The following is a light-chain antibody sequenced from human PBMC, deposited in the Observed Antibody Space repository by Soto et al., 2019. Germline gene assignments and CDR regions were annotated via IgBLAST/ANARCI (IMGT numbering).Light chain of an antibody. J-gene: IGLJ3*02. CDR1: SSDVGSYKY. Sequence: QSALTQTRSVSGSPGQSVTISCTGTSSDVGSYKYVSWYQHHPGKAPKLMIFDVNKRPSGVPDRFSGSNSGNAASLTISGLQPEDEADYFCCSFVDSDTVLFGGGTKLTVL. V-gene: IGLV2-11*01. CDR3: CSFVDSDTVL. CDR2: DVN.